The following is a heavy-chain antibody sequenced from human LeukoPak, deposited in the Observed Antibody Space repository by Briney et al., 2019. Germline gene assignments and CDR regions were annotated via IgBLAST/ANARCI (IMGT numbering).Heavy chain of an antibody. V-gene: IGHV3-23*01. J-gene: IGHJ4*02. D-gene: IGHD2-15*01. CDR2: ISDSGGIT. CDR3: AKVVVVAATPRGYFHY. Sequence: GGSLRLYCAASGFTFSSYAMSWVRQAPGQGLEWVSAISDSGGITYYADSVKGRFTIYRDNSKNTVYLQMNSLRAEDTATFYCAKVVVVAATPRGYFHYWGQGTPVTVSS. CDR1: GFTFSSYA.